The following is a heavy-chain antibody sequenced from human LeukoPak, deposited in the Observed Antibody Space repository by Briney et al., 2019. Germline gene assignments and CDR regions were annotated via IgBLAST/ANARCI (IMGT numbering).Heavy chain of an antibody. CDR3: ARESRWGSPFDY. CDR2: IYYSGST. CDR1: GGSISSSSYY. V-gene: IGHV4-39*07. D-gene: IGHD6-13*01. J-gene: IGHJ4*02. Sequence: SETLSLTCTVSGGSISSSSYYWGWIRQPPGKGLEWIGSIYYSGSTYYNPSLKSRVTMSVDTSKNQFSLKLSSVTAADTAVYYCARESRWGSPFDYWGQGTLVTVSS.